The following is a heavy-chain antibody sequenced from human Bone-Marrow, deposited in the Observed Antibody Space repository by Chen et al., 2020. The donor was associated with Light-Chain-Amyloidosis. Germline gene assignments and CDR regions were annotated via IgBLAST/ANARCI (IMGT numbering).Heavy chain of an antibody. CDR2: INHSGST. D-gene: IGHD3-10*01. V-gene: IGHV4-34*01. J-gene: IGHJ5*02. CDR1: GGSFSGYY. CDR3: ARSRPFYGSGSYYTLWRFDP. Sequence: QVQLQQWGAGLLKPSETLSLTCAVYGGSFSGYYWSWIRQPPGKGLELIGEINHSGSTNYNPSLKSRVTISVDTSKNQFSLKLSSVTAADTAVYYCARSRPFYGSGSYYTLWRFDPWGQGTLVTVSS.